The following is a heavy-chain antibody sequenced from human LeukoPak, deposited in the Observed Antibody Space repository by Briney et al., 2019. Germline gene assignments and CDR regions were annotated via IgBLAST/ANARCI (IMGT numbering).Heavy chain of an antibody. CDR3: ARLSVSGFDP. V-gene: IGHV4-59*01. J-gene: IGHJ5*02. D-gene: IGHD3-16*01. CDR2: IYYSGST. Sequence: PSETLSLTCTVSGGSISSYYWSWIRQPPGKGLEWIGYIYYSGSTNYNPSLKSRVTISVDTSKNQFSLKLSSVTAADTAVYYCARLSVSGFDPWGQGTLVTVSS. CDR1: GGSISSYY.